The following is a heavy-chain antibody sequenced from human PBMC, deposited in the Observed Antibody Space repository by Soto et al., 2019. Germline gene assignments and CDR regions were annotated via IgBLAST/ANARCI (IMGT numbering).Heavy chain of an antibody. V-gene: IGHV4-34*01. Sequence: PSETLSLTCAVYGGSFSGYYWSWIRQPPGKGLEWIGEINHSGSTNYNPSLKSRVTISVDTSKNQFSLKLSSVTAADTAVYYCARGGGPVSGAYYGMDVWGQGTTVTVSS. CDR2: INHSGST. J-gene: IGHJ6*02. D-gene: IGHD3-10*01. CDR1: GGSFSGYY. CDR3: ARGGGPVSGAYYGMDV.